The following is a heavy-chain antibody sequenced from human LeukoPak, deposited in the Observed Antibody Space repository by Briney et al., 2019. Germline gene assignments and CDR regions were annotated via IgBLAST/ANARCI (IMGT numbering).Heavy chain of an antibody. D-gene: IGHD3-22*01. Sequence: PGGSLRLSCAASGFTFSSYGMHWVRQAPGKGLEWVAVIWYDGSNKYYADSVKGRFTISRDNSKNTLYLQMNSLRAEDTAVYYCARDSSGYFEYYFDYWGQGTLVTVSS. V-gene: IGHV3-33*01. J-gene: IGHJ4*02. CDR3: ARDSSGYFEYYFDY. CDR2: IWYDGSNK. CDR1: GFTFSSYG.